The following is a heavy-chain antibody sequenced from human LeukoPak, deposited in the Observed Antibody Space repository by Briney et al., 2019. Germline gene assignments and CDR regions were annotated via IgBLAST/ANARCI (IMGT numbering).Heavy chain of an antibody. CDR3: ARALSGSYYEFLGNAFDI. J-gene: IGHJ3*02. Sequence: SQTLSLTCAISGDSVSSNSAAWNWTRQSPSRGLEWLGRTYYRSKWYNDYAVSVKSRITINPDTSKNQFSLQLNSVTPEDTAVYYCARALSGSYYEFLGNAFDIWGQGTMVTVSS. CDR2: TYYRSKWYN. CDR1: GDSVSSNSAA. D-gene: IGHD1-26*01. V-gene: IGHV6-1*01.